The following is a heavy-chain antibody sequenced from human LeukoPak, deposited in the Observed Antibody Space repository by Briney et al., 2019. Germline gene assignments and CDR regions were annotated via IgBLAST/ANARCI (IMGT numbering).Heavy chain of an antibody. CDR1: VDSISSYY. CDR2: IYYTGST. D-gene: IGHD1-26*01. CDR3: ARQEAVGATQYFQH. J-gene: IGHJ1*01. Sequence: PSETLSLTCTVSVDSISSYYWRWLRQPPGKRLEWLGYIYYTGSTNYNPSLKSRVTISVDTSKTQFSLKLSSVTAADTAVYYCARQEAVGATQYFQHWGQGTLVTVSS. V-gene: IGHV4-59*08.